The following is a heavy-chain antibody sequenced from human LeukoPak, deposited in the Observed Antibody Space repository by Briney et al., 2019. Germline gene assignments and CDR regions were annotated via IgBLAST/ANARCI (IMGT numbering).Heavy chain of an antibody. J-gene: IGHJ4*02. V-gene: IGHV3-49*04. CDR3: SRNGLVDFDY. CDR1: GFAFDDSA. Sequence: PGGSLRLSCTTSGFAFDDSAMSWVRQPAGKGLEWVGFIRRRAYGGAAEYAASVKGRFIISRDDSKGIAYLQMNSLKTEDTAVYYCSRNGLVDFDYWGQGSRVIVSP. CDR2: IRRRAYGGAA.